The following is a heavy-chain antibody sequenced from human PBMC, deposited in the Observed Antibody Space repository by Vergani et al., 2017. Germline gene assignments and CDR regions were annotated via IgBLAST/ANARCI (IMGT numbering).Heavy chain of an antibody. V-gene: IGHV3-23*01. CDR3: AKDMIVDDRYFQH. J-gene: IGHJ1*01. Sequence: EVQLLESGGGLVQPGGSLRLSCAASGFTFSSYAMSWVRQAPGKGLEWVSAISGSGGSTYYADSVKGLFTISRDNSKNTLYLQMNSLRAEDTAVYYCAKDMIVDDRYFQHWGQGTLVTVSS. CDR2: ISGSGGST. CDR1: GFTFSSYA. D-gene: IGHD3-22*01.